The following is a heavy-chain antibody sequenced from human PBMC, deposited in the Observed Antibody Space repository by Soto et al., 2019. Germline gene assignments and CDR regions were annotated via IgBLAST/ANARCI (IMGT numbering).Heavy chain of an antibody. CDR3: AREAVAGTFSRWYYYYMDV. J-gene: IGHJ6*03. V-gene: IGHV1-24*01. D-gene: IGHD6-19*01. CDR2: FDPEDGET. Sequence: GASVKVSCKVSGYTLTELSMHWVRQAPGKGLEWMGGFDPEDGETIYAQKFQGRVTMTRDTSTSTVYMELSSLRSEDTAVYYCAREAVAGTFSRWYYYYMDVWGKGTTVTVS. CDR1: GYTLTELS.